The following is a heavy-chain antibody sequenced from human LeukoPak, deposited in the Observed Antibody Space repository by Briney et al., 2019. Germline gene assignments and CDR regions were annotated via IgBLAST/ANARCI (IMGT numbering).Heavy chain of an antibody. J-gene: IGHJ4*02. V-gene: IGHV3-48*01. Sequence: PGGSLRLSCAASGFTFSSYSMNWVRQAPGKGLEWVSYISSGIRTIYYAGSVKGRFTIYRDNAKKSLYLQMNSLRAEDTAVYYCARDAYYYDSSGYYLPAGADCWGQGTLVTVSS. CDR1: GFTFSSYS. CDR3: ARDAYYYDSSGYYLPAGADC. D-gene: IGHD3-22*01. CDR2: ISSGIRTI.